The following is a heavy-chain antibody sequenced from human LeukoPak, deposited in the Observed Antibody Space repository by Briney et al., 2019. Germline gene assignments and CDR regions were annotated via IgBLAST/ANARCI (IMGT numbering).Heavy chain of an antibody. CDR1: GFTFSSYA. Sequence: GSLRLSCAASGFTFSSYAMSWVRQAPGKGLEWVSAISGSGTRTYYADSVKGRFTISRDNSKNTLYLQMNSLRAEDTAVYYCAKRYDSSGNYLGAFDIWGQGTMVTVSS. V-gene: IGHV3-23*01. CDR2: ISGSGTRT. J-gene: IGHJ3*02. CDR3: AKRYDSSGNYLGAFDI. D-gene: IGHD3-22*01.